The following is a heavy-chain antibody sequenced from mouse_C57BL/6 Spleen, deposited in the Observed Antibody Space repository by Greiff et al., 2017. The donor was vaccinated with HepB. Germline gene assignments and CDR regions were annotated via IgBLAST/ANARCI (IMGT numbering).Heavy chain of an antibody. CDR2: IYPGSGST. D-gene: IGHD1-1*01. Sequence: QVQLQQPGAELVKPGASVKMSCKASGYTFTSYWITWVKQRPGQGLEWIGDIYPGSGSTNYNEKFKSKATLTVDTSSSTAYMQLSSLTSEDSAVYYCARDPTAVVARWYFDVWGTGTTVTVSS. V-gene: IGHV1-55*01. CDR3: ARDPTAVVARWYFDV. J-gene: IGHJ1*03. CDR1: GYTFTSYW.